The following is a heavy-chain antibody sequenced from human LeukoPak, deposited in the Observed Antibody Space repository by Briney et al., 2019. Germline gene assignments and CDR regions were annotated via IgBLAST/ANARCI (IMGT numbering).Heavy chain of an antibody. J-gene: IGHJ5*02. CDR2: IRYDGSNK. D-gene: IGHD6-13*01. V-gene: IGHV3-30*02. CDR3: AKAGGRSSSWYWFDP. Sequence: GGSLRLSCAASGFTFSSYAMSWVRQAPGKGLEWVAFIRYDGSNKYYADSVKGRFTISRDNSKNTLYLQMNSLRAEDTAAYYCAKAGGRSSSWYWFDPWGQGTLVTVSS. CDR1: GFTFSSYA.